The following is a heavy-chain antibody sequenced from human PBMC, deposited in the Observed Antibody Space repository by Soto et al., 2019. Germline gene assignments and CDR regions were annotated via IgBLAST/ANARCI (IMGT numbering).Heavy chain of an antibody. CDR3: ARDPYYYDSTRRYYYGMDV. CDR2: IIPIFGTA. D-gene: IGHD3-22*01. Sequence: GASVKVSCKASGGTFSIYAISWVRQAPGQGLEWMGGIIPIFGTANYAQKFQGRVTITADKSTSTAYMELSSLRSEDTAVYYCARDPYYYDSTRRYYYGMDVWGQGTTVTVSS. J-gene: IGHJ6*02. CDR1: GGTFSIYA. V-gene: IGHV1-69*06.